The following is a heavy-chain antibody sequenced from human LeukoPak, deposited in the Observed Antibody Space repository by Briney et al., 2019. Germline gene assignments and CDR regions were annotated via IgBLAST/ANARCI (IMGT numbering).Heavy chain of an antibody. CDR1: GYTFTSYY. D-gene: IGHD6-19*01. J-gene: IGHJ4*02. CDR2: INPSGGST. Sequence: ASVKVSCKASGYTFTSYYIHWVRQAPGQGLEWMGIINPSGGSTTYEQKFQGRVTITRATSPSKVYMEVSSLRSEDTAVYYCARDPLGVAGRFDYWGQGNLVTVSS. CDR3: ARDPLGVAGRFDY. V-gene: IGHV1-46*01.